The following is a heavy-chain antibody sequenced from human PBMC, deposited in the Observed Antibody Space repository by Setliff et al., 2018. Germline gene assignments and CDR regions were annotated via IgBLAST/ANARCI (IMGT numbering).Heavy chain of an antibody. J-gene: IGHJ4*02. V-gene: IGHV4-34*08. D-gene: IGHD3-3*01. Sequence: PGGSLRLSCTASGFTFGHYNMNWVRQPPGKGLEWIVEINHSGSTNYNPSLKGRVTISVDTSKNQLSLKVNSVSVADTAVYFCRFWDGYYKNDYWGQGTLVTVSS. CDR1: GFTFGHYN. CDR2: INHSGST. CDR3: RFWDGYYKNDY.